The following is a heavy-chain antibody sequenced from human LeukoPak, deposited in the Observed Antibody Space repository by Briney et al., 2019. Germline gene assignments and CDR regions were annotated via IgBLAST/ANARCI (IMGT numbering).Heavy chain of an antibody. CDR1: GFTVSNAW. CDR2: IKSKTDCGTR. D-gene: IGHD3-10*01. J-gene: IGHJ5*02. Sequence: GGSLILSCAASGFTVSNAWMSWVRQAPGKGLEWVGRIKSKTDCGTRGYAAPVKGRITISRDDKNNTLYPQKNSLKTEDTAVYYCTTDGGLLWFGELSPYDPWGQGTLVTVSS. CDR3: TTDGGLLWFGELSPYDP. V-gene: IGHV3-15*01.